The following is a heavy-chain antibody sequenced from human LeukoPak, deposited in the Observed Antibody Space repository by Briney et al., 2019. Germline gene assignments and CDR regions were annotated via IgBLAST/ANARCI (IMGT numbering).Heavy chain of an antibody. CDR1: GESFSGYY. CDR3: ARDMIVGGLGAFDI. Sequence: SETLSLTCAVYGESFSGYYWSWIRQPPGKGLEWIGEINHSGSTNYNPSLKSRVTISVDTSKNQFSLRLSSVTAADTAVYFCARDMIVGGLGAFDIWGQGTIVTVSS. J-gene: IGHJ3*02. V-gene: IGHV4-34*01. D-gene: IGHD3-22*01. CDR2: INHSGST.